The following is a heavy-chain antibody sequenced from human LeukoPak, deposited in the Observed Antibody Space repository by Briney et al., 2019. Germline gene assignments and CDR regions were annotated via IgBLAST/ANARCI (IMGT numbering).Heavy chain of an antibody. J-gene: IGHJ4*02. Sequence: GGSLRLSCAASGFTFSSYTMSWVRQAPGKGLEWVSTITTSDGNTYYADSVKGRFTISRDNSKNTLYLQMNSLRAEDTAVYYCAKEWFEDDHGDYVLFDYWGQGTLVTVSS. D-gene: IGHD4-17*01. CDR3: AKEWFEDDHGDYVLFDY. CDR2: ITTSDGNT. V-gene: IGHV3-23*01. CDR1: GFTFSSYT.